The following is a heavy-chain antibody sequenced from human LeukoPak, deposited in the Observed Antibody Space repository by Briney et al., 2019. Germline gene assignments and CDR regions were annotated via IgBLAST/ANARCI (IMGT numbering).Heavy chain of an antibody. J-gene: IGHJ6*02. CDR1: GGSFSGYY. CDR2: INHSGST. CDR3: ARSRPYYYGMDV. V-gene: IGHV4-34*01. Sequence: SETLSLTCAVYGGSFSGYYWSWIRQTPGKGLEWIGEINHSGSTNYNPSLKSRVTISVDTSKNQFSLKLSSVTAADTAVYYCARSRPYYYGMDVWGQGTTVTVSS.